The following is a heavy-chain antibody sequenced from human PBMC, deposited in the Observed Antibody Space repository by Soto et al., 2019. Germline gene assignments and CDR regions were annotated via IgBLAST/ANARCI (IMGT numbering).Heavy chain of an antibody. CDR2: IKQDGSEK. J-gene: IGHJ6*02. CDR3: ARFYYDSSGYLPSPYYYYYGMDV. CDR1: GFTFSSYW. D-gene: IGHD3-22*01. Sequence: PGGSLRFSCAASGFTFSSYWMSWVRQAPGKGLEWVANIKQDGSEKYYVDSVKGLFTISRDNAKNSLYLQLNSLRAEDTAVYYCARFYYDSSGYLPSPYYYYYGMDVWGQGTTVTV. V-gene: IGHV3-7*04.